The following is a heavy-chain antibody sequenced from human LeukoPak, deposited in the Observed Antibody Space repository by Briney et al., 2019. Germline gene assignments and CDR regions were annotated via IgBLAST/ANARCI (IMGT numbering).Heavy chain of an antibody. D-gene: IGHD6-19*01. CDR2: IIPIFGTA. V-gene: IGHV1-69*05. Sequence: ASVKVSCKASGGTFSSYAISWVRQAPGQGLEWMGGIIPIFGTANYAQKFQGRVTITTDESTSTAYMELSSLRSEDTAVYYCAREEPGYSSGWYSYWGQGTLVTVSS. CDR1: GGTFSSYA. CDR3: AREEPGYSSGWYSY. J-gene: IGHJ4*02.